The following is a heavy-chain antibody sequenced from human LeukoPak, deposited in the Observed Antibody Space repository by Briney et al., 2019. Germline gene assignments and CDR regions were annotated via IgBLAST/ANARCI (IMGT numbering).Heavy chain of an antibody. CDR1: GYSFTSYW. CDR3: ARTRSITMVRGNRLNWFDP. J-gene: IGHJ5*02. V-gene: IGHV5-51*01. CDR2: IYPGDSDT. Sequence: GESLKISCKGSGYSFTSYWIGWVRQMPGKGLEWMGIIYPGDSDTRYSPSFQGQVTILADKSISTAYLQWSSLKASDTAMYYCARTRSITMVRGNRLNWFDPWGQGTLVTVSS. D-gene: IGHD3-10*01.